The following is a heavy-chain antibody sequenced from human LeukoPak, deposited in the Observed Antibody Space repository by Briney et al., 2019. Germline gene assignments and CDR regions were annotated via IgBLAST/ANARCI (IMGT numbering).Heavy chain of an antibody. J-gene: IGHJ4*02. CDR2: ISGSGGST. CDR3: AREGLREPKLDY. CDR1: GFTFSGYW. Sequence: QSGGSLRLSCAASGFTFSGYWMSWVRQAPGKGLEWVSAISGSGGSTYYADSVKGRFTISRDNSKNTLYLQMNSLRAEDTAVYYCAREGLREPKLDYWGQGTLVTVSS. V-gene: IGHV3-23*01. D-gene: IGHD1-26*01.